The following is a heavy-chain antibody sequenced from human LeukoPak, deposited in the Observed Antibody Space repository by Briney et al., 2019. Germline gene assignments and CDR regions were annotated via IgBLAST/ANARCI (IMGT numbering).Heavy chain of an antibody. CDR2: ISGSGGST. CDR3: AKAPKPYGIVVVVAARKANLLPGY. V-gene: IGHV3-23*01. D-gene: IGHD2-15*01. Sequence: GGSLRLSCAASGFTFSSYAMSWVRQAPGKGLEWVSAISGSGGSTYYADSVKGRFTISRDNSKNTLYLQMNSLRAEDTAVYYCAKAPKPYGIVVVVAARKANLLPGYWGQGTLVTVSS. J-gene: IGHJ4*02. CDR1: GFTFSSYA.